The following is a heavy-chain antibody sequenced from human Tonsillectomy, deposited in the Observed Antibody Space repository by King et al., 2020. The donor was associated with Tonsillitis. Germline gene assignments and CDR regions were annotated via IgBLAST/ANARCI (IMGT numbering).Heavy chain of an antibody. J-gene: IGHJ3*02. V-gene: IGHV3-23*04. Sequence: VQLVESGGGLVQPGGSLRLACAASGFTFRSYAMSWVRQAPGKGLEWVSTISGGDGSTYYADSVKGRLTISRDNSKNTLYLQMNSLRVEDTAVYYCAKGYDFWSGYYAFGIWGQGTMVTVSS. CDR3: AKGYDFWSGYYAFGI. D-gene: IGHD3-3*01. CDR1: GFTFRSYA. CDR2: ISGGDGST.